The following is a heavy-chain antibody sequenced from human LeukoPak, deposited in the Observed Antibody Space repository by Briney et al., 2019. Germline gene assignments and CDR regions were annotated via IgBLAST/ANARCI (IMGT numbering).Heavy chain of an antibody. D-gene: IGHD2-15*01. CDR2: IRYDGSNK. V-gene: IGHV3-30*02. CDR1: GFTFSSDG. CDR3: AKDAMVAAHFDY. Sequence: GGSLRLSCAASGFTFSSDGMHWVRQAPGKGLEWVAFIRYDGSNKYYADSVKGRFTISRDNSKNTLYLQMNSLRAEDTAVYYCAKDAMVAAHFDYWGQGTLVTVSS. J-gene: IGHJ4*02.